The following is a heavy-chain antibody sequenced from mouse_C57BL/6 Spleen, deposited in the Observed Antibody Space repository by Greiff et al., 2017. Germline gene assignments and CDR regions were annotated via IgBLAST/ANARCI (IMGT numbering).Heavy chain of an antibody. J-gene: IGHJ1*03. V-gene: IGHV5-17*01. CDR3: ATYGSSSYWYFEV. CDR2: ISSGSSTI. CDR1: GFTFSDYG. Sequence: EVKLVESGGGLVKPGGSLKLSCAASGFTFSDYGMHWVRQAPEKGLEWVAYISSGSSTIYYADTVKGRFTISRDNATNTPFLQITSLRSEDTAMYYCATYGSSSYWYFEVWGTGTTVTVSS. D-gene: IGHD1-1*01.